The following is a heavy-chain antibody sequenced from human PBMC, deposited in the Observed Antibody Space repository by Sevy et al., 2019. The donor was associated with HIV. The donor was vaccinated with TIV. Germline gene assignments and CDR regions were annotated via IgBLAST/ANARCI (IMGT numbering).Heavy chain of an antibody. V-gene: IGHV3-23*01. Sequence: GGSLRLSCAGSGFTFSGFAMSWVRQAPGKGVEWVSLISGSGGSTYYADSVKGRFTISRDNSKNTLYLQMNSLRAEDTAVYNCAKFYDSRGYYYFDYWGQGTLVTVSS. CDR1: GFTFSGFA. CDR2: ISGSGGST. D-gene: IGHD3-22*01. CDR3: AKFYDSRGYYYFDY. J-gene: IGHJ4*02.